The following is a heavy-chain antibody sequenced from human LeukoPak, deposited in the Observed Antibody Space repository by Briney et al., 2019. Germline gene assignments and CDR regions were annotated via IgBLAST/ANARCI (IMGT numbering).Heavy chain of an antibody. CDR2: IWYDGSNK. CDR3: AKDSDYVSSGYADY. D-gene: IGHD3-22*01. Sequence: GRSLRLSCAASGFTFSSYGMHWVRQAPGKGLEWVEVIWYDGSNKYYADSVKGRFTISRDNSKNTLYLHMNSLRAEDTAVYYCAKDSDYVSSGYADYWGQGTLVTVSS. CDR1: GFTFSSYG. V-gene: IGHV3-33*06. J-gene: IGHJ4*02.